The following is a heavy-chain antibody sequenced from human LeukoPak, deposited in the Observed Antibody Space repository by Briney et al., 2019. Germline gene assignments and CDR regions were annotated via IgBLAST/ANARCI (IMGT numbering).Heavy chain of an antibody. D-gene: IGHD6-19*01. CDR2: INPNSGGT. J-gene: IGHJ4*02. Sequence: ALVKVSCKASGCTFIGYYMHWVRQAPGQGLEWMGWINPNSGGTNYAQKFQGWVTMTRDTSISTAYMELSRLRSDDTAVYYCARDASGWYGEPNFDYWGQGTLVTVSS. V-gene: IGHV1-2*04. CDR3: ARDASGWYGEPNFDY. CDR1: GCTFIGYY.